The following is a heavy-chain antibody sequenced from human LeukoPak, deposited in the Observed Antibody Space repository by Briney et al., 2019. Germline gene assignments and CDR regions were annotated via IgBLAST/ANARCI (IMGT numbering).Heavy chain of an antibody. D-gene: IGHD4-11*01. V-gene: IGHV3-11*01. CDR3: AKGSTDYYYDYMDV. CDR2: ISGSGSTI. J-gene: IGHJ6*03. Sequence: PGGSLRLSCAASGFIFSDYYMGWIRQAPGKGLEWVSYISGSGSTIFYADSVKGRFTISRDNAKNSMHPQMNSLRAEDTAVYYCAKGSTDYYYDYMDVWGKGTTVTVSS. CDR1: GFIFSDYY.